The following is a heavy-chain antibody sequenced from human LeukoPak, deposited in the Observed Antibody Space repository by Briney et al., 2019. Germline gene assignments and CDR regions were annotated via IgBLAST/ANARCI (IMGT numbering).Heavy chain of an antibody. CDR2: ISSSSSTI. J-gene: IGHJ5*02. CDR3: ARARSGGTNWFDP. Sequence: GGSLRLSCAASGFTFSSYSMNWVRQAPGKGLEWVSYISSSSSTIYYADSVKGRFTISRDNAKNSLYLQMNSLRAEDTAVYYCARARSGGTNWFDPWGQGTLVTVSS. D-gene: IGHD2-15*01. CDR1: GFTFSSYS. V-gene: IGHV3-48*04.